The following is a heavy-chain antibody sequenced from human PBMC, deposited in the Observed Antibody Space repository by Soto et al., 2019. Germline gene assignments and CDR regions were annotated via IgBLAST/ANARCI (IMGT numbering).Heavy chain of an antibody. J-gene: IGHJ4*02. D-gene: IGHD7-27*01. CDR2: IKQDGREK. Sequence: EVQLVESGGGLVQPGGSLRLSCAASGFTFSTYWMGWVRRAPGKGLERVANIKQDGREKYYVDSVKGRFTISRDNAKNSLYLQMNSLRGEDTAVYYCAIWDWGGYYFDYWGQGTLVTVSS. V-gene: IGHV3-7*01. CDR1: GFTFSTYW. CDR3: AIWDWGGYYFDY.